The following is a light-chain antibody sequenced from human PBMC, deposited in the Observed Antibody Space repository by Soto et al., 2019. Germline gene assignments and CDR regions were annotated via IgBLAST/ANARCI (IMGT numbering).Light chain of an antibody. CDR1: QTVNTR. V-gene: IGKV3-11*01. CDR3: HQRQSWPRT. Sequence: EIVLTQSPATLSLFPGHRVTLSCRASQTVNTRLACYQHKPAQAPSLLIYLTANRAAGIPARFSGSGSETDFTLTISDVEPEDFAVYYCHQRQSWPRTFGQGTKVDIK. J-gene: IGKJ1*01. CDR2: LTA.